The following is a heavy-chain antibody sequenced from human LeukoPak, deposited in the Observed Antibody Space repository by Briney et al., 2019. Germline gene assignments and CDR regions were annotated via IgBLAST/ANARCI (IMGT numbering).Heavy chain of an antibody. CDR3: AGARNLLWFRELGPNWFDP. V-gene: IGHV1-2*02. CDR1: GYTCTGYY. Sequence: ASVKVSCKASGYTCTGYYMHWVRQAPGQGLEWMGWINPNSGGTNYAQKFQGRVTMTRDTSISTAYMELSRLRSDDTAVYYCAGARNLLWFRELGPNWFDPWGQGTLVTVSS. D-gene: IGHD3-10*01. CDR2: INPNSGGT. J-gene: IGHJ5*02.